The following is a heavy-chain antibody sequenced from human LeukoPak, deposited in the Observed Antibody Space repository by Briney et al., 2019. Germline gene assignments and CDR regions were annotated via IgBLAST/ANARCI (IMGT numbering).Heavy chain of an antibody. J-gene: IGHJ6*03. CDR3: ARVPLGSSWYYYMDV. D-gene: IGHD7-27*01. Sequence: GRSLRLSCAASGFIFSNYALHWVRQAPGKGLEWVAVVLYDGETKYYADSVKGRFTISRDNPENMLYLQMNSLRPEDTGVYYCARVPLGSSWYYYMDVWGKGTTVTVSS. V-gene: IGHV3-30*04. CDR2: VLYDGETK. CDR1: GFIFSNYA.